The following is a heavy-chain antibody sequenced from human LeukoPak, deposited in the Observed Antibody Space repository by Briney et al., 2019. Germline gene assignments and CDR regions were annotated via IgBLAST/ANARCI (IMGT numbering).Heavy chain of an antibody. CDR1: GSTFSSYA. CDR3: AKVIKEAAAGHLDAFDI. D-gene: IGHD6-13*01. V-gene: IGHV3-23*01. J-gene: IGHJ3*02. Sequence: QPGGSLRLSCAASGSTFSSYAMSWVRQAPGKGLEWVSAISGSGGSTYYADSVKGRFTISRDNSKNTLYLQMNSLRAEDTAVYYCAKVIKEAAAGHLDAFDIWGQGTMVTVSS. CDR2: ISGSGGST.